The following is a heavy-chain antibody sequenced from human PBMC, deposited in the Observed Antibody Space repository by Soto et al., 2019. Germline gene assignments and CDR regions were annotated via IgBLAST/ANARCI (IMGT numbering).Heavy chain of an antibody. CDR3: ARLNAEPYSHYYAMDV. J-gene: IGHJ6*02. CDR2: IFSDAER. Sequence: SGPTLVNTTETLPLTCTISGFSLSNGRMGVSWIRQSPGKALEWLAHIFSDAERSYSTSMQSRLTISTDTSGTKVVLTMTNMDPVDTGTHSFARLNAEPYSHYYAMDVWCQGTTVTVSS. V-gene: IGHV2-26*03. D-gene: IGHD1-1*01. CDR1: GFSLSNGRMG.